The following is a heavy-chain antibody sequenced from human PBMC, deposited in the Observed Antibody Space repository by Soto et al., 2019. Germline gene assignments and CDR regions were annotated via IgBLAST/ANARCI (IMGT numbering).Heavy chain of an antibody. CDR2: ISGSGGST. CDR3: AKGPLNYDFWSGSDY. V-gene: IGHV3-23*01. Sequence: EVQLLESGGGLVQPGGSLRLSCAASGFTFSSYAMSWVRQAPGKGLEWVAAISGSGGSTYYADSVKGRFTISRDNSKNTRYLQMNSLRAEDTAVYYCAKGPLNYDFWSGSDYWGQGALVTVSS. J-gene: IGHJ4*02. CDR1: GFTFSSYA. D-gene: IGHD3-3*01.